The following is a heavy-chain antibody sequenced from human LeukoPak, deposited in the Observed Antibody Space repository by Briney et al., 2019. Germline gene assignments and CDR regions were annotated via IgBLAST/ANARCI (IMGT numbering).Heavy chain of an antibody. D-gene: IGHD3-22*01. CDR1: GFTFSDYY. V-gene: IGHV3-11*04. CDR2: ISSSGNII. CDR3: ARRSSRYYYESTGGFDY. J-gene: IGHJ4*02. Sequence: GGSLRLSCAASGFTFSDYYMSWIRQAPGKGLEWVSYISSSGNIIYYADSVKGRFTISRDNAKNSLYLQMNSLRDDDTAVYYCARRSSRYYYESTGGFDYWGQGTLVTVSS.